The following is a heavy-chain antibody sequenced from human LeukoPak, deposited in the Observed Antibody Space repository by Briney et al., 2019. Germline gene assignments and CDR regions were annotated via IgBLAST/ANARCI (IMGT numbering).Heavy chain of an antibody. CDR1: GFTFDAFG. CDR3: ARVWAWGSGNYFDN. V-gene: IGHV3-20*04. CDR2: IRGDAGST. Sequence: GGSLSLPCAASGFTFDAFGMTWVRQAPGKGLEWVSAIRGDAGSTGYADSVKGRFTISRDNAKNSLYLQMNSLRVEDTALYYCARVWAWGSGNYFDNWGQGTLVTVSS. D-gene: IGHD7-27*01. J-gene: IGHJ4*02.